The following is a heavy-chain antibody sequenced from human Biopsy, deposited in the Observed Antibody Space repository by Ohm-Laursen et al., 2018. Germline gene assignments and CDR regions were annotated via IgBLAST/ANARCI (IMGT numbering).Heavy chain of an antibody. J-gene: IGHJ4*02. CDR3: ARVGSGWAPFDK. CDR1: GYAISSDYR. CDR2: IFKEWNT. Sequence: SETLSLTWAVSGYAISSDYRWGWIRQAPGKTLEWLGNIFKEWNTHYNPSLRRRLIISIDTTKNHFSLMMTSVSGADTAVYFCARVGSGWAPFDKWGPGTLVTVSS. V-gene: IGHV4-38-2*01. D-gene: IGHD6-19*01.